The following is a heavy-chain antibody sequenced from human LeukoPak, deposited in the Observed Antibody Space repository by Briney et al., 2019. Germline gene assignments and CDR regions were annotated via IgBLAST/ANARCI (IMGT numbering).Heavy chain of an antibody. CDR1: GGSVSSYY. Sequence: PSETLSLTCTVSGGSVSSYYWSWIRQPPGKGLEWIGYIYYSGSTNYNPSLKSRVTISVDTSKNQFSLKLSSVTAADTAVYYCARVDPDSSSTLEVFDYWGQGTLVTVSS. CDR3: ARVDPDSSSTLEVFDY. J-gene: IGHJ4*02. V-gene: IGHV4-59*02. D-gene: IGHD6-6*01. CDR2: IYYSGST.